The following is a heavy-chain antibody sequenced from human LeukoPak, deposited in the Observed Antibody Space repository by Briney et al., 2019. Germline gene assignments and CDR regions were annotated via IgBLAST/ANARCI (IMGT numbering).Heavy chain of an antibody. CDR1: GFTVSSDY. Sequence: PGGSLRLSCAASGFTVSSDYMTWVRQAPGKGLEWVSVIYSGGSTYYADSVKGRFTISRDNSKNTLYLQMNSLRAEDTDVYYCARDHYYDSNGYGFCCMDVWGKGTTVTVSS. CDR3: ARDHYYDSNGYGFCCMDV. J-gene: IGHJ6*03. D-gene: IGHD3-22*01. CDR2: IYSGGST. V-gene: IGHV3-53*01.